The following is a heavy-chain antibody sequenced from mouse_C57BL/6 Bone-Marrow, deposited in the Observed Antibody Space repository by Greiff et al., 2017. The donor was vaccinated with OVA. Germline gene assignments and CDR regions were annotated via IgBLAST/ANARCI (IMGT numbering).Heavy chain of an antibody. V-gene: IGHV1-23*01. CDR3: TRGLLLRSGDWYFDV. CDR1: GYTFTDYE. D-gene: IGHD1-1*01. CDR2: IDPETCGT. Sequence: VKLQESGAELVRPGASVKLSCKASGYTFTDYEMHCVKPTPVHGLEWIGAIDPETCGTAYNQKFKGKATLTADKSSSTAYMELRSLTSEDSAVYYCTRGLLLRSGDWYFDVWGTGTTVTVSS. J-gene: IGHJ1*03.